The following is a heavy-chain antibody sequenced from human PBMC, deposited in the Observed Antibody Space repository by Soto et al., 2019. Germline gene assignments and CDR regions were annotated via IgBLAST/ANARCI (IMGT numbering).Heavy chain of an antibody. CDR1: GFTFSNYA. J-gene: IGHJ4*02. CDR3: ATRAYYDSSGYYEYYFDY. V-gene: IGHV3-23*01. CDR2: ISGSGGTT. Sequence: GGSLRLSCAASGFTFSNYAMSWVRQAPGRGLEWVSGISGSGGTTYYADAVKGRVTISRDNSKNTLYLQMNSLRAEDTAVYYCATRAYYDSSGYYEYYFDYWGQGTLVTVSS. D-gene: IGHD3-22*01.